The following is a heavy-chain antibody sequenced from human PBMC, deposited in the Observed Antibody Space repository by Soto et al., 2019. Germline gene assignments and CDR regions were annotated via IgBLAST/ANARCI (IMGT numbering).Heavy chain of an antibody. D-gene: IGHD3-10*01. CDR3: ARGSQLWCGELDY. CDR1: GFTFSSYS. Sequence: EVQLVESGGGLVKPGGSLRLSCAASGFTFSSYSMNWVRQAPGKGLEWVSSISSSSSYIYYAESVKGRFTISRDNAKNSLYLQMNSLRAEDTAVYYCARGSQLWCGELDYWGQGTLVTVSS. CDR2: ISSSSSYI. J-gene: IGHJ4*02. V-gene: IGHV3-21*01.